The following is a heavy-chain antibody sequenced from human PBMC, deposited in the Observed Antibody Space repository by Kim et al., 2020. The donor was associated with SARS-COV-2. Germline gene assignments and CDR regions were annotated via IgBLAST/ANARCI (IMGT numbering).Heavy chain of an antibody. CDR3: ARQLGGWLHFDC. Sequence: NYNPTLKSRVTLSVDTTKNQFSLKLSTVTAADTAVYYCARQLGGWLHFDCWGQGTLVTVSS. D-gene: IGHD2-15*01. J-gene: IGHJ4*02. V-gene: IGHV4-59*08.